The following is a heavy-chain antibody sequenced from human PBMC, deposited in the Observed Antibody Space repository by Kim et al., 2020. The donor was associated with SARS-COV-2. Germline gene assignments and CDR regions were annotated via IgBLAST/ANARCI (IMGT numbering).Heavy chain of an antibody. D-gene: IGHD3-22*01. CDR3: ARVGYYDSTPKGAFDI. V-gene: IGHV4-34*01. J-gene: IGHJ3*02. Sequence: SLKSRVTISVDTSKNQFSLKLSSVTAADTAVYYCARVGYYDSTPKGAFDIWGQGTMVTVSS.